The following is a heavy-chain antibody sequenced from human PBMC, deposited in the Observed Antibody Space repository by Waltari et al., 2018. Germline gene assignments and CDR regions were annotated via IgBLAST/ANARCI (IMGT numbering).Heavy chain of an antibody. CDR3: ARDPPRMVSGVWFDP. V-gene: IGHV3-48*01. CDR2: ISSSNTII. CDR1: GFTFSTYS. J-gene: IGHJ5*02. Sequence: EVQLVESGGGLVQPGGSLRLSCAASGFTFSTYSMNWVRQAPGKGLEGVSYISSSNTIIYDADSVKGRCTISRDDAKNSLYLQMGSLTADDTAVNYCARDPPRMVSGVWFDPWGQGTLVTVSS. D-gene: IGHD3-10*01.